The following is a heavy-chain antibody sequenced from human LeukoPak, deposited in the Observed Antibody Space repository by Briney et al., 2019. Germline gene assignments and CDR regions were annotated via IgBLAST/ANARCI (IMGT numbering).Heavy chain of an antibody. V-gene: IGHV4-34*01. D-gene: IGHD3-3*01. J-gene: IGHJ6*03. Sequence: PSETLSLTCAVYGGSFSGYYWSWIRQPPGKGLEWIGEINHSGSTNYNPSLKSRVTISVDTSKNQFSLKLSSVTAADTAVYYCARDSADYDFWSGSYYYYYMDVWGKGTTVTVSS. CDR3: ARDSADYDFWSGSYYYYYMDV. CDR1: GGSFSGYY. CDR2: INHSGST.